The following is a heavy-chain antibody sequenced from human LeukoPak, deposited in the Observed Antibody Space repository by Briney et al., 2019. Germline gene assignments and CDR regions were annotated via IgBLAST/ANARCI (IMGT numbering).Heavy chain of an antibody. J-gene: IGHJ4*02. CDR1: GFTFSHTW. V-gene: IGHV3-15*01. CDR3: ARDFDY. CDR2: IKSKIEGGTT. Sequence: GGSLRLSCAASGFTFSHTWMSWVRQAPGKGLEWVGRIKSKIEGGTTDYAAPVKGRFTISRDDSKNTLCLQMNSLKTEDTAVYYCARDFDYWGQGTLVTVSS.